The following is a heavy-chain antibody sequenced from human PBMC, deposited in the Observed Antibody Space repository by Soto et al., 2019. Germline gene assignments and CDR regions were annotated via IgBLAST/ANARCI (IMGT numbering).Heavy chain of an antibody. CDR3: AKDSDSGYDLIISYYYGMDV. J-gene: IGHJ6*02. CDR1: GFTFSSYA. Sequence: GGSLRLSCAASGFTFSSYAMSWVRQAPGKGLEWVSAISGSGGSTYYADSVKGRFTISRDNSKNTLCLQMNSLRAEDTAVYYCAKDSDSGYDLIISYYYGMDVWGQGTTVTV. CDR2: ISGSGGST. V-gene: IGHV3-23*01. D-gene: IGHD5-12*01.